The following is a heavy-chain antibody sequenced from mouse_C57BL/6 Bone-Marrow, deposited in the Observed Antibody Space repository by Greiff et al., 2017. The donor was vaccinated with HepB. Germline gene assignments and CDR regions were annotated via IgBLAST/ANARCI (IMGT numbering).Heavy chain of an antibody. J-gene: IGHJ3*01. D-gene: IGHD3-1*01. V-gene: IGHV1-82*01. CDR2: IYPGDGDT. CDR1: GYAFSSSW. Sequence: QVQLQQSGPELVKPGASVKISCKASGYAFSSSWMNWVKQRPGKGLEWIGRIYPGDGDTNYNGKFKGKATLTADKSSSTAYMQLSSLTSEDSAVYFCAMTGVFGAFAYWGQGTLVTVSA. CDR3: AMTGVFGAFAY.